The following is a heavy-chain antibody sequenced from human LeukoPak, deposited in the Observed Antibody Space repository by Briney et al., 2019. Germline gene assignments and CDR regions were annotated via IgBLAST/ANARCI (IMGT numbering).Heavy chain of an antibody. Sequence: PSETLSLTCAVYGGSFSGYYWSWIRQPPGKGLEWIGEINHSGSTNYNPSLKSRVTISVDTSKNQFSLKLSSVTAADTAVYYCARELGSSGYHSTVWGQGTLVTVSS. J-gene: IGHJ4*02. D-gene: IGHD3-22*01. CDR1: GGSFSGYY. CDR2: INHSGST. V-gene: IGHV4-34*01. CDR3: ARELGSSGYHSTV.